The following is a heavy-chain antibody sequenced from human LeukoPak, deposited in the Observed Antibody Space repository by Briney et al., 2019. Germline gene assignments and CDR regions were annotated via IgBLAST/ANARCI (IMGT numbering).Heavy chain of an antibody. D-gene: IGHD5-18*01. J-gene: IGHJ3*02. V-gene: IGHV4-59*01. CDR3: ARDRGYSYGYEYDAFDI. CDR2: IYYSGST. Sequence: PSETLSLTCTVSGGSISSYYWSWIRQPPGKGLEWIGYIYYSGSTNYNPSLKSRVTISVDTSKNQFSLKLSSVTAADTAVCYCARDRGYSYGYEYDAFDIWGQGTMVTVSS. CDR1: GGSISSYY.